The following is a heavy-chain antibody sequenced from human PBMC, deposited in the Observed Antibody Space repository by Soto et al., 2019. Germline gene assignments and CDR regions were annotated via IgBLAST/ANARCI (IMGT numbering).Heavy chain of an antibody. CDR1: GGTFSSYA. V-gene: IGHV1-69*05. J-gene: IGHJ4*02. Sequence: AASVKVSCKTSGGTFSSYAISWVRQAPGQGLEWMGGIIPIFGTANYAQKFQGRVTMTRNTSISTAYMELSSLRSEDTAVYYCARFWYGEGDDDYSGQGTLDTVSS. CDR3: ARFWYGEGDDDY. D-gene: IGHD2-21*01. CDR2: IIPIFGTA.